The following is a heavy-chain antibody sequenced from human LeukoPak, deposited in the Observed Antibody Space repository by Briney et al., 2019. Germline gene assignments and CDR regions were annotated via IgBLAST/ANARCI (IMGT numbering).Heavy chain of an antibody. D-gene: IGHD3-16*02. CDR1: GGSISSYY. CDR2: IYTSGST. CDR3: ARGGRGLRLGELSHFDY. V-gene: IGHV4-4*07. J-gene: IGHJ4*02. Sequence: PSETLSLTCTVSGGSISSYYWSWIRQPAGKGLEWIGRIYTSGSTNYNPSLKSRVTMSVDTSKNQFSLKLSSVTAADTAVYYCARGGRGLRLGELSHFDYWGQGTLVTVSS.